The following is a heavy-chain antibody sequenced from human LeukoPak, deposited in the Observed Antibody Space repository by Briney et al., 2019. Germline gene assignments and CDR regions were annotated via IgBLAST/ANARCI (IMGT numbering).Heavy chain of an antibody. J-gene: IGHJ4*02. V-gene: IGHV1-69*01. CDR1: GGTFSSYA. CDR2: IIPIFGTA. Sequence: GSSVKVSCKASGGTFSSYAISWVRQATGQGLEWMGGIIPIFGTANYAQKFQGRVTITADESTSTAYMELSSLRSEDTAVYYCAREGAEQWLGSFDYWGQGTLVTVSS. CDR3: AREGAEQWLGSFDY. D-gene: IGHD6-19*01.